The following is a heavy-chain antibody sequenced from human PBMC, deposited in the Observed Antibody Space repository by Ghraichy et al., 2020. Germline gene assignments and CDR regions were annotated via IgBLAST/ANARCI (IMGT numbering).Heavy chain of an antibody. CDR3: ARDCGISAALDSFDP. J-gene: IGHJ5*02. D-gene: IGHD6-13*01. CDR2: IGAYTEKI. CDR1: GYVFSSDG. V-gene: IGHV1-18*04. Sequence: ASVKVSCKAYGYVFSSDGISWVRQAPGQGLEWMGWIGAYTEKIYYAQKFQGRVTMTTDTSTSTAYMELMSLTSDDTAVYYCARDCGISAALDSFDPWGQGTLVTVSS.